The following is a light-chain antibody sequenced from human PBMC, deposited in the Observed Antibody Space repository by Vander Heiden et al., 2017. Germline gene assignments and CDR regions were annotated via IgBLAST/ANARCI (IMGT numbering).Light chain of an antibody. V-gene: IGKV4-1*01. CDR2: WAS. Sequence: DIVMTQSPDSLAVSLGERATINCKSSQSVLYSSNNKNYLAWYQQKPGQPPKLLIYWASTRESGVPDRFSGSGSGTDFTLTISSLHAEDVAVYYCQQYDSTPVTFGHGTKVDIK. CDR3: QQYDSTPVT. CDR1: QSVLYSSNNKNY. J-gene: IGKJ3*01.